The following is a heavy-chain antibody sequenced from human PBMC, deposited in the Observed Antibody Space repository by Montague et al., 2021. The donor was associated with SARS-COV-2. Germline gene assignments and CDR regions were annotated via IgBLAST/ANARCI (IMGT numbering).Heavy chain of an antibody. J-gene: IGHJ5*02. Sequence: SETLSLTCTVSGGSISDHYWSWIRQPPGKGLELLAYIYYSGGINSNASLKSRVSMSVDTSKNQFSLKLTSVTAADTAVYYCARAVSVRRAVNWFDPWGQGTLVTVSS. CDR1: GGSISDHY. V-gene: IGHV4-59*11. D-gene: IGHD3-10*01. CDR3: ARAVSVRRAVNWFDP. CDR2: IYYSGGI.